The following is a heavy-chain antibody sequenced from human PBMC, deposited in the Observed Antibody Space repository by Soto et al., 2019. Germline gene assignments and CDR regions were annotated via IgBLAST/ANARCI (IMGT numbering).Heavy chain of an antibody. Sequence: QMHLVESGGALVKPGGSLRLSCAASGFMFSDYYMTWIRQAPGRGLEWVSHISSTSADTNYADSVKGRFVISRDNSRNPLYLQINSLTVGDTAVYYCTRGGRGTIYYWQYWGQGTLVTVSS. V-gene: IGHV3-11*06. J-gene: IGHJ4*02. CDR3: TRGGRGTIYYWQY. D-gene: IGHD1-26*01. CDR1: GFMFSDYY. CDR2: ISSTSADT.